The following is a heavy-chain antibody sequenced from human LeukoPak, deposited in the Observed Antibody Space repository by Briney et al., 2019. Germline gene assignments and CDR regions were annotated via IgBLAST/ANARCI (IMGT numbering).Heavy chain of an antibody. CDR1: GFTFSSYS. Sequence: GGSLRLSCAASGFTFSSYSMDWVRQAPGKGPEWVSSISSSSSYIYYADSVKGRFTISRDNAKNSLYLQMNSLRAEDTAVYYCARDEGSSSPHFDYWGQGTLVTVSS. CDR3: ARDEGSSSPHFDY. V-gene: IGHV3-21*01. D-gene: IGHD6-13*01. J-gene: IGHJ4*02. CDR2: ISSSSSYI.